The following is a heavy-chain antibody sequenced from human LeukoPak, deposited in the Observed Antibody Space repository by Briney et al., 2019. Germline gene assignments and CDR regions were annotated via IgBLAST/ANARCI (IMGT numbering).Heavy chain of an antibody. CDR2: IYYSGST. CDR3: ARHSGYSGSWYGY. Sequence: PSETLSLTCTVSGGSISSSSYYWGWIRQPPGKGLEWIGSIYYSGSTYYNPSLKSRVTISVDTSKNQFFLKLSTVTAADTAVYYCARHSGYSGSWYGYWGQGTLVTVSS. D-gene: IGHD6-13*01. V-gene: IGHV4-39*01. J-gene: IGHJ4*02. CDR1: GGSISSSSYY.